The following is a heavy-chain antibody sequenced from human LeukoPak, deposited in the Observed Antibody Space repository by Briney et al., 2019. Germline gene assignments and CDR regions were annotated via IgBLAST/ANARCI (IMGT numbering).Heavy chain of an antibody. J-gene: IGHJ6*02. CDR2: INHSGST. D-gene: IGHD3-3*01. V-gene: IGHV4-34*01. Sequence: SETLSLTCAVYGGSFSGYYWSWIRQPPGKGLEWIGEINHSGSTNYNPSLKSRVTISVDTSKNQFSLKLSSVTAADTAVYYCARSPSRITIFGVVIRNYYYGMDVWGQGTTVTVSS. CDR3: ARSPSRITIFGVVIRNYYYGMDV. CDR1: GGSFSGYY.